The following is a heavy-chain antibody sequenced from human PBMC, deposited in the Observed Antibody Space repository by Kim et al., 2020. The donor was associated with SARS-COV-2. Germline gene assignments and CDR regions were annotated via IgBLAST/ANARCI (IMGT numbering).Heavy chain of an antibody. V-gene: IGHV3-74*01. CDR3: ARDPTNGSGGSCYSNGFAP. Sequence: GGSLRLSCAASGFTFNTYWMQWVRQAPGKGLVWVSVINGPDGSTCYADSVKGRFTISRDNAKNTLYLQMNSLRAEDTAVYYCARDPTNGSGGSCYSNGFAPRGQGTRGTVSS. J-gene: IGHJ5*02. D-gene: IGHD2-15*01. CDR1: GFTFNTYW. CDR2: INGPDGST.